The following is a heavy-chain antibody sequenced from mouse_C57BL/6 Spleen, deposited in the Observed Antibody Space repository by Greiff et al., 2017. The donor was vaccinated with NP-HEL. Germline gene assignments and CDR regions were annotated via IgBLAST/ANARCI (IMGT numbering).Heavy chain of an antibody. Sequence: EVQRVESGGGLVKPGGSLKLSCAASGFTFSSYTMSWVRQTPEKRLEWVATISGGGGNTYYPDSVKGRFTISRDNAKNTLYLQMSSLRSEDTALYYCARSGSNGYFDVWGTGTTVTVSS. D-gene: IGHD2-5*01. CDR2: ISGGGGNT. CDR1: GFTFSSYT. CDR3: ARSGSNGYFDV. V-gene: IGHV5-9*01. J-gene: IGHJ1*03.